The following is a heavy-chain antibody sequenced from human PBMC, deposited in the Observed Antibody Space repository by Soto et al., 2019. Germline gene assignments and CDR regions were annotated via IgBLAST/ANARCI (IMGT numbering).Heavy chain of an antibody. D-gene: IGHD1-26*01. V-gene: IGHV1-69*06. Sequence: QVVLLQSGAEVKEPGSSVRVSCQVSGSTFNNFAFSWVRQAPGHGPEWMGGIVVDSNTAEYSQRFQDRVTITADTSTDTLYMELGSLTFEDTAVYYCARAIIRWEVNYYFDFWGQGTLVTVSS. CDR1: GSTFNNFA. CDR2: IVVDSNTA. CDR3: ARAIIRWEVNYYFDF. J-gene: IGHJ4*02.